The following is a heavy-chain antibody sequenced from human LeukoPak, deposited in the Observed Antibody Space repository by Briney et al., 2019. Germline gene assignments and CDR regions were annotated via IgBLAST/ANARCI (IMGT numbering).Heavy chain of an antibody. V-gene: IGHV3-7*03. CDR3: ARDYRSSWYV. CDR1: GFIFSNYW. J-gene: IGHJ4*02. Sequence: GGSLRLSCAASGFIFSNYWMSWVRQAPGKGLEWVANIKQDGSEKYYADSVKGRFTISRDNARNSVYLQMNSLRAEDTSVYYCARDYRSSWYVRGQGTLVTVSS. CDR2: IKQDGSEK. D-gene: IGHD6-13*01.